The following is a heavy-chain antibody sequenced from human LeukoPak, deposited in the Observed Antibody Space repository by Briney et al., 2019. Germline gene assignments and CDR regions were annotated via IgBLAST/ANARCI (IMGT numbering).Heavy chain of an antibody. D-gene: IGHD3-10*01. CDR2: IRYDGSNK. CDR1: GFTFSSYG. V-gene: IGHV3-30*02. J-gene: IGHJ6*03. Sequence: GGSLRLSCAASGFTFSSYGMHWVRQAPGKGLEWVAFIRYDGSNKYYADSVKGRFTISRDNSKNTLYLQMNSLRAEDTAVYYCAKDGGLLWFGELPRTFYYMDVWGKGTTVTVSS. CDR3: AKDGGLLWFGELPRTFYYMDV.